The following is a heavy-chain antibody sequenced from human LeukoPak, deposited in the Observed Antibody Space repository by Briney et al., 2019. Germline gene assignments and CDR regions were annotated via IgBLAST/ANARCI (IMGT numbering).Heavy chain of an antibody. D-gene: IGHD3-3*01. CDR1: GFTFSDYY. Sequence: GGSLRLSCAASGFTFSDYYMSWIRQAPAKGLEWVSYISSSGSTIYYADSVKGRFTISRDTAKTSLYLQMNSLRVEDTAVYYCARDFCSASPDWGQGTLVTVSS. J-gene: IGHJ4*02. CDR2: ISSSGSTI. CDR3: ARDFCSASPD. V-gene: IGHV3-11*04.